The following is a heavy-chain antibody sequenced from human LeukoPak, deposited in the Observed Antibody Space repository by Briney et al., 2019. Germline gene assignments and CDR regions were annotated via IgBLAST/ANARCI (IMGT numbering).Heavy chain of an antibody. D-gene: IGHD4-23*01. Sequence: AGGSLRLSCAASGFTFSSYAMHWVRQAPGKGLEWVAVISYDGSNKYYADSVKGRFTISRDNSKNTLYLQMNSLRAEDTAVYYCWLDYGGSFDAFDIWGQGTMVTVSS. CDR2: ISYDGSNK. CDR3: WLDYGGSFDAFDI. CDR1: GFTFSSYA. J-gene: IGHJ3*02. V-gene: IGHV3-30-3*01.